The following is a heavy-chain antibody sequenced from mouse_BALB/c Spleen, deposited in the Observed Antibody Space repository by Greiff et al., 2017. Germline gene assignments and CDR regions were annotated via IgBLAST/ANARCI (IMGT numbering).Heavy chain of an antibody. CDR2: ISDGGSYT. V-gene: IGHV5-4*02. CDR1: GFTFSDYY. Sequence: EVQVVESGGGLVKPGGSLKLSCAASGFTFSDYYMYWVRQTPEKMLEWVATISDGGSYTYYPDSVKGRFTISRDNAKNNLYLQMSSLKSEDTAMYYCAREGFAYWGQGTRVTVSA. J-gene: IGHJ3*01. CDR3: AREGFAY.